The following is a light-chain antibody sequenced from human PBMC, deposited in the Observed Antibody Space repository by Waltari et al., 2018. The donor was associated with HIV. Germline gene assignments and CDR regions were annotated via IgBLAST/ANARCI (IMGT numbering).Light chain of an antibody. J-gene: IGKJ2*01. V-gene: IGKV1-5*03. CDR2: KAS. CDR1: QNVDSW. Sequence: IQMPQSPPILSASVGARITITCRASQNVDSWLAWYQQRPGRAPKLLIYKASTLEYGVSARFSGSGSGTNFTLTINNLHPDDFATYYCQQYNSDFYTFGLGTRLDLK. CDR3: QQYNSDFYT.